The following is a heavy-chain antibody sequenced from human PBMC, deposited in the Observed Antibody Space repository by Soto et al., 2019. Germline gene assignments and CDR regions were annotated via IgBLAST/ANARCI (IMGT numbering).Heavy chain of an antibody. CDR3: ARDMGQLVPYYYYGMDV. Sequence: ASVKVSCKASGYTFTSYGISWVRQAPGQGLEWMGWISAYNGNTNYAQKLQGRVTMTTDTSTSTAYMELRSLRSDDTAVYYCARDMGQLVPYYYYGMDVWGQGTTVAVSS. D-gene: IGHD6-6*01. CDR1: GYTFTSYG. CDR2: ISAYNGNT. V-gene: IGHV1-18*04. J-gene: IGHJ6*02.